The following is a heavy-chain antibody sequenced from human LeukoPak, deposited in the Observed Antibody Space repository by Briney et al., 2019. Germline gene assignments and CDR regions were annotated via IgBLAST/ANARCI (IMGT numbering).Heavy chain of an antibody. CDR3: AKGVAVAGEFEY. CDR1: GFTVSSNY. Sequence: GGSLRLSCAASGFTVSSNYMSWVRQAPGKGLEWVSAIYSGGSTYYADSVKGRFTISRDNSKNTLYLQMNSLKAEDTAVYYCAKGVAVAGEFEYWGQGTLVTVSS. CDR2: IYSGGST. V-gene: IGHV3-66*01. D-gene: IGHD6-19*01. J-gene: IGHJ4*02.